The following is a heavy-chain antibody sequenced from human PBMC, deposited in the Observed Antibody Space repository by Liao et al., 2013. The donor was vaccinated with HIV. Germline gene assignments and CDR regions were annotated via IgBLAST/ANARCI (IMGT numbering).Heavy chain of an antibody. CDR1: GGSISSYY. CDR2: IYYSGST. D-gene: IGHD6-19*01. V-gene: IGHV4-39*07. J-gene: IGHJ4*02. CDR3: ARRSSSGAFDY. Sequence: QVQLQQWGAGLLKPSETLSLTCAVSGGSISSYYWGWIRQPPGKGLEWIGSIYYSGSTYYNPSLKSRVTISVDTSKNQFSLKMSSVTAADTAVYYCARRSSSGAFDYWGQGTLVIVSS.